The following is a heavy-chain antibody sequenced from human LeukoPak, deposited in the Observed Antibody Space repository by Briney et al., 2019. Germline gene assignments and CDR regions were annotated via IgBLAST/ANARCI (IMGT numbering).Heavy chain of an antibody. CDR1: GYSISSGYY. D-gene: IGHD5/OR15-5a*01. CDR3: ARRSLGSIDY. Sequence: KPSETLSLTCAVSGYSISSGYYWGWIRQPPGKGLEWIGSIYHSGSTYYNPSLKSRVTISVDTSKNQFSQKLSSVTAADTAVYYCARRSLGSIDYWGQGTLVTVSS. V-gene: IGHV4-38-2*01. CDR2: IYHSGST. J-gene: IGHJ4*02.